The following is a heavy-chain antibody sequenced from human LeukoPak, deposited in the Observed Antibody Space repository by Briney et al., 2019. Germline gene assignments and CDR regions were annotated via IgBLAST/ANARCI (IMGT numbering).Heavy chain of an antibody. J-gene: IGHJ4*02. V-gene: IGHV3-21*01. CDR1: GFTFSSYS. Sequence: GGSLRLSCAASGFTFSSYSMNWVRQAPGKGLEWVSSISSSSSYIYYADSVKGRFTISRDNAKNSLYLQMNSLRAEDTAVYYCARAPPDFWSGCLYFDYWGQGTLVTVSS. CDR2: ISSSSSYI. D-gene: IGHD3-3*01. CDR3: ARAPPDFWSGCLYFDY.